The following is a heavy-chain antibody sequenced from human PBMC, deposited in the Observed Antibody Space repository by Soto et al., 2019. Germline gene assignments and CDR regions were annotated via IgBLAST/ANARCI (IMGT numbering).Heavy chain of an antibody. CDR1: GGTFSSYA. Sequence: ASVKVSCKASGGTFSSYAISWVRQAPGQGLEWMGGIIPIFGTANYAQKFQGRVTITADESTSTAYMELSSLRSEDTAVYYCARHLWFGELVYPSFYYGMDVWGQGTTVTVSS. V-gene: IGHV1-69*13. D-gene: IGHD3-10*01. CDR3: ARHLWFGELVYPSFYYGMDV. CDR2: IIPIFGTA. J-gene: IGHJ6*02.